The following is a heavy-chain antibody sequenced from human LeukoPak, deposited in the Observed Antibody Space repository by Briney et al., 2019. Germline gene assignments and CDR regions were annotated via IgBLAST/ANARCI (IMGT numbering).Heavy chain of an antibody. CDR1: GFTFSSYS. CDR2: ISSSSSYI. Sequence: GGSLRLSCAASGFTFSSYSMNWVRQAPGKGLEWVSSISSSSSYIYYADSVKGRFTISRDNAKNSLYLQMNSLRAEDTAVYYCAREVPAGFSSDYYMDVWGKGTTVTVSS. D-gene: IGHD2-2*01. CDR3: AREVPAGFSSDYYMDV. V-gene: IGHV3-21*01. J-gene: IGHJ6*03.